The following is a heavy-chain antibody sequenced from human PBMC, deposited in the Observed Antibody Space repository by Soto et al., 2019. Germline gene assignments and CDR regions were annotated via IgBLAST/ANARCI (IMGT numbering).Heavy chain of an antibody. D-gene: IGHD1-26*01. Sequence: QVQLVQSGAEVKKSGASVKVSCKASGYTFTGYYIHWVRQAPGQGPEWMGEISPNSGGTKYAQRFQGRVTMTRDMNITTVYMELSNLSPDDTAVYYCGKGRSGDVGVFYWGQGTLVTVYS. V-gene: IGHV1-2*02. CDR1: GYTFTGYY. J-gene: IGHJ4*02. CDR2: ISPNSGGT. CDR3: GKGRSGDVGVFY.